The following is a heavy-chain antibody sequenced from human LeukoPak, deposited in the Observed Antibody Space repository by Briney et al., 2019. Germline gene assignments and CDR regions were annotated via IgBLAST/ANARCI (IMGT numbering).Heavy chain of an antibody. J-gene: IGHJ6*03. D-gene: IGHD4-17*01. V-gene: IGHV1-46*01. Sequence: GASVKVSCKASGYTFTSYYMHWVRQAPGQGLEWMGIINPSGGSTSYAQKFQGRVTMTRDTSTSTVYMELSSLRSEDTAVYYCARDANSQSTVTTFYYYYYMDVWGKGTTVTISS. CDR1: GYTFTSYY. CDR2: INPSGGST. CDR3: ARDANSQSTVTTFYYYYYMDV.